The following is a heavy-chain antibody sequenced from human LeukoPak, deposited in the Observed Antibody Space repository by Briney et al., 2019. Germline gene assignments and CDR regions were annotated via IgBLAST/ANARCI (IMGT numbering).Heavy chain of an antibody. CDR3: ARDAADPYFDY. D-gene: IGHD6-13*01. J-gene: IGHJ4*02. Sequence: ASVKVSCKASGYTFTSYYMHWVRQAPGQGLEWMGIINPSGGSTSYAQKFQGRVTMTRDTSTSTVYLELSSLRSEDTAVYYCARDAADPYFDYWGQGTLVTVSS. CDR2: INPSGGST. V-gene: IGHV1-46*01. CDR1: GYTFTSYY.